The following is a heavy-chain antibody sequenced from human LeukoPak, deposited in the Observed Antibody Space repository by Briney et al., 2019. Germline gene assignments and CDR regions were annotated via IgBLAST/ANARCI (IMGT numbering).Heavy chain of an antibody. D-gene: IGHD1-14*01. CDR3: VKSIDRTKAPAWGYYFDR. Sequence: GRSLRLSCAVSGFNFNDFAMQWVRQAPGKGLEWVSGIGYNTGVIDYADSVKGRFTISRDNAKNSLYLQMNSLRTEDTAFYYCVKSIDRTKAPAWGYYFDRWGQGTLVTVSS. J-gene: IGHJ4*02. CDR2: IGYNTGVI. CDR1: GFNFNDFA. V-gene: IGHV3-9*01.